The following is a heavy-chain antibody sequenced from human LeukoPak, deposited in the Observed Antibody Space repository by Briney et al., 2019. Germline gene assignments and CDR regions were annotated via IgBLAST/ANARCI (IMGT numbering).Heavy chain of an antibody. CDR2: VNSNGGNT. D-gene: IGHD3-10*01. J-gene: IGHJ4*02. CDR3: AKSYRYFDY. V-gene: IGHV3-23*01. Sequence: GGSLRLSCAASGFTFSSYAMSWVRQAPGKGLVWVSTVNSNGGNTYYADSVKGRFTISRDNSKNTLYLQMNSLRAEDTAVYYCAKSYRYFDYWGQGTLVTVSS. CDR1: GFTFSSYA.